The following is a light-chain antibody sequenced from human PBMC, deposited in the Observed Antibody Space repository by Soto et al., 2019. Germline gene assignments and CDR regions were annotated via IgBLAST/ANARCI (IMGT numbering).Light chain of an antibody. CDR1: HDITSY. V-gene: IGKV1-33*01. CDR2: DAS. Sequence: DIQMTQSPSSLSASVGDRLTITCQASHDITSYLNWYQHKPGKAPKLLIYDASILVAGVPPRFSGSGSGTDFTLTISGLQPEDVATYYCQHCDYLPIFGPGTTVDFK. J-gene: IGKJ3*01. CDR3: QHCDYLPI.